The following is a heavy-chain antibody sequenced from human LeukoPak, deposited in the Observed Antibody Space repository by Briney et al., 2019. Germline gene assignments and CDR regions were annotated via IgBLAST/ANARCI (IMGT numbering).Heavy chain of an antibody. J-gene: IGHJ4*02. CDR1: GYTFTSYD. D-gene: IGHD3-9*01. V-gene: IGHV1-8*01. Sequence: ASAKVSCKASGYTFTSYDINWVRQATGQGLEWMGWMNPNSGNTGYAQKFQGRVTMTRNTSISTAYMELSSLRSEDTAVYYCARGRRLTGYYDFDYWGQGTLVSVSS. CDR2: MNPNSGNT. CDR3: ARGRRLTGYYDFDY.